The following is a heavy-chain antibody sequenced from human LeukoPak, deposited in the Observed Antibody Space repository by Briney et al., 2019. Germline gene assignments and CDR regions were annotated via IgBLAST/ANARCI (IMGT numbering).Heavy chain of an antibody. CDR3: ASAWSRYWYYDILTGRQGYGMDV. CDR2: MNPNSGNT. V-gene: IGHV1-8*01. CDR1: GYTFTSYD. J-gene: IGHJ6*02. Sequence: ASVKVSCKASGYTFTSYDINWVRQATGQGLEWMGWMNPNSGNTGYAQKFQGRVTMTRNTSISTAYMELSSLRSEDTAVYYCASAWSRYWYYDILTGRQGYGMDVWGQGTTVTVSS. D-gene: IGHD3-9*01.